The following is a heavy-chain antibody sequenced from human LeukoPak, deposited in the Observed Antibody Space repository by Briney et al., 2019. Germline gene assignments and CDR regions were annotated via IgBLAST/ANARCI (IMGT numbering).Heavy chain of an antibody. CDR2: IHTGGST. J-gene: IGHJ4*02. D-gene: IGHD5-24*01. CDR1: GFTVSSNY. CDR3: AREGKWLQLRYFDY. V-gene: IGHV3-53*01. Sequence: GGSLRLSCAASGFTVSSNYMSRVRQAPGKGLEWVSVIHTGGSTYYADSGKGRFTISRDTSNNTLYLQMNSLRAEDTAVYYCAREGKWLQLRYFDYWGQGTLVTVSS.